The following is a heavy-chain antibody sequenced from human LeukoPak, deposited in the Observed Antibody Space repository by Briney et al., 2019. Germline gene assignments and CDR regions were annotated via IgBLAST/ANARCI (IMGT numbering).Heavy chain of an antibody. V-gene: IGHV3-23*01. J-gene: IGHJ4*02. CDR1: GFTFSSYA. D-gene: IGHD2-2*01. Sequence: RSLRLSCAASGFTFSSYAMSWVRQAPGKGLEWVSAISGSGGSTYYADSVKGRFTISRDNSKNTLYLQMNSLRAEDTAVYYCAKPGEYQLPFDYWGQGTLVTVSS. CDR2: ISGSGGST. CDR3: AKPGEYQLPFDY.